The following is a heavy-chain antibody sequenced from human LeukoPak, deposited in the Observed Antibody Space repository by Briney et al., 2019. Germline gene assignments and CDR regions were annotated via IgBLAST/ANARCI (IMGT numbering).Heavy chain of an antibody. CDR3: ARVPPSSGWFEYYFDY. J-gene: IGHJ4*02. D-gene: IGHD6-19*01. CDR2: IYSGGNS. V-gene: IGHV3-66*02. Sequence: PGGSLRLSCAASGFTVSNNYMNWVRQAPGKGLEWVSIIYSGGNSHYADSVEGRFTISRDNSKNTLYLQMNSLRAEDTAVYYCARVPPSSGWFEYYFDYWGQGTLVTVSS. CDR1: GFTVSNNY.